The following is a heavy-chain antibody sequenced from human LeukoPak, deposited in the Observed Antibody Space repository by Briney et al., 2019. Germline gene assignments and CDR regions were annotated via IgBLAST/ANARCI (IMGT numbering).Heavy chain of an antibody. Sequence: PSETLSLTCTVSGGSLTTYYWNWIRQPPGKGLEWIGFIYYSGTTNYNPSLKSRVTIPVDPSKNQFSLKMGSVTAADTAVYYCARGTKGYLQLDYWGQGTLVTVSS. V-gene: IGHV4-59*01. CDR3: ARGTKGYLQLDY. CDR1: GGSLTTYY. J-gene: IGHJ4*02. CDR2: IYYSGTT. D-gene: IGHD5-18*01.